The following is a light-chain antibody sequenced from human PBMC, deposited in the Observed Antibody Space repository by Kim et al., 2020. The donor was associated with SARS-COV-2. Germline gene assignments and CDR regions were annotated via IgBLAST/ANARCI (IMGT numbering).Light chain of an antibody. CDR3: QVWDSSSDHVYVV. CDR2: YDS. CDR1: NMGSKS. Sequence: GKTARITVGGNNMGSKSVHWYQQKPGQAPVLVIYYDSDRPSGIPERFSGSNSGNTATLTISRVEAGDEADYYCQVWDSSSDHVYVVFGGGTQLTVL. V-gene: IGLV3-21*04. J-gene: IGLJ2*01.